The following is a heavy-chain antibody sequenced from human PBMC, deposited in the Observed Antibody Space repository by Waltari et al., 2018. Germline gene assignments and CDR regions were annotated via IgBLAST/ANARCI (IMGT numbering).Heavy chain of an antibody. CDR3: ARAHSSSWYSHYYYGMDV. J-gene: IGHJ6*02. V-gene: IGHV3-53*01. D-gene: IGHD6-13*01. CDR2: IYSGGST. CDR1: GFTVSSNY. Sequence: EVQLVESGGGLIQPGGSLRLSCAASGFTVSSNYMSWVRQAPGKGLEWVSVIYSGGSTYDADSVKCRFTISRDNSKNTLYLQMNSLRAEDTAVYYCARAHSSSWYSHYYYGMDVWGQGTTVIVSS.